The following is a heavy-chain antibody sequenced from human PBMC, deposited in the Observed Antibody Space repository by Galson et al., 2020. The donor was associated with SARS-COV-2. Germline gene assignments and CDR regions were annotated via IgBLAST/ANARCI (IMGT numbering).Heavy chain of an antibody. Sequence: GESLKISCAASGFTVSRKYMSWVRQAPGKGLEWVSLLYSGDTAFYADSVKGRFTIPRDSSKNTLDLQMNSLRVEDTAMYYWATRDGYNWGYSDYWGQGTLVTVSS. CDR1: GFTVSRKY. J-gene: IGHJ4*02. CDR2: LYSGDTA. CDR3: ATRDGYNWGYSDY. V-gene: IGHV3-53*01. D-gene: IGHD5-12*01.